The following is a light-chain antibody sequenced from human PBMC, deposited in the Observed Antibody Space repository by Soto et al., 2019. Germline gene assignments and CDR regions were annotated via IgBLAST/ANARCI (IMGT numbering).Light chain of an antibody. CDR2: GAS. CDR3: QQYGASPWT. V-gene: IGKV3-20*01. CDR1: QSVSNNY. Sequence: EIVVPQSPGTLPSSPGERATLSCRASQSVSNNYLAWYHQKTGRAPRLVIYGASSRATGIPDRFSGSGAGADSTLTISRLQPEDCAVDYCQQYGASPWTSGQGTRVEIK. J-gene: IGKJ1*01.